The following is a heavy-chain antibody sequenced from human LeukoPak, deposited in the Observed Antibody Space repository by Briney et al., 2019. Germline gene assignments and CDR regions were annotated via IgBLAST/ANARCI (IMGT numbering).Heavy chain of an antibody. J-gene: IGHJ6*03. CDR2: INPSGGST. D-gene: IGHD3-10*01. CDR1: GYTFTSYY. Sequence: ASLKVSCKASGYTFTSYYMPWVRQSPGHGLEWMGIINPSGGSTSYAQKFQGRVTMTRDTSTSTVYMGLSSLRSEDTAVYYCARVGTVLLWFGELSYMDVWGKGTTVTVSS. V-gene: IGHV1-46*01. CDR3: ARVGTVLLWFGELSYMDV.